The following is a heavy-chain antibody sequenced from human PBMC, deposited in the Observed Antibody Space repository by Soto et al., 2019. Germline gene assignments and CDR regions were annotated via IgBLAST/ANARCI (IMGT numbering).Heavy chain of an antibody. V-gene: IGHV4-39*01. D-gene: IGHD3-22*01. CDR3: ARHGMGYYDSSGYYYSPYYFDY. J-gene: IGHJ4*02. CDR2: IYYSGST. CDR1: GGSISSSSYY. Sequence: SETLSLTCTVSGGSISSSSYYWGWIRQPPGKGLEWIGSIYYSGSTYYNPSLKSRVTISVDTSKNQFSLKLSSVTAADTAVYYCARHGMGYYDSSGYYYSPYYFDYWGQGTLVTV.